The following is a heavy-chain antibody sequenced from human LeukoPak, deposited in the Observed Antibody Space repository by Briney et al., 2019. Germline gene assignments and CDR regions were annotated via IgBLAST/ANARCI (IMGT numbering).Heavy chain of an antibody. CDR1: GFTFNKHG. J-gene: IGHJ4*02. CDR3: AKDRGSSWYTAFDY. Sequence: GGSLRLSCAASGFTFNKHGMHWVRQAPGKGLEWFSFIRNDGNDKYYADSVKGRLTVSRDNSKNTLYLQMNSLRAEDTAVYYCAKDRGSSWYTAFDYWGQGTLVTVSS. CDR2: IRNDGNDK. V-gene: IGHV3-30*02. D-gene: IGHD6-13*01.